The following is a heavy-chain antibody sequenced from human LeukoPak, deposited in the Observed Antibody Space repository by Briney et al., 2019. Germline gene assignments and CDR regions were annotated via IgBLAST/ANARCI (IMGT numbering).Heavy chain of an antibody. CDR3: AKYYYDSSGYYITPPARAPDY. V-gene: IGHV3-23*01. CDR2: ISSTGGTT. Sequence: GGTLRLSCAASGITFSSYGMSWVRQAPGKGLEWVSSISSTGGTTYYADSVKGRFTISRDNSKNTLYLQMNSLTAEDTAVYYCAKYYYDSSGYYITPPARAPDYWGQGTLVTVSS. CDR1: GITFSSYG. D-gene: IGHD3-22*01. J-gene: IGHJ4*02.